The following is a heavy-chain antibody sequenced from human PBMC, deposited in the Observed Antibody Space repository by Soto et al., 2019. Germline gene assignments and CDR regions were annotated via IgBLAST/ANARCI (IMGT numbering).Heavy chain of an antibody. CDR2: ITSSGGGT. Sequence: PVWSLRLSCAASGFTFSAYVMSWVRQAPGKGLEWVSSITSSGGGTYYADSVKGRFTVSRDNSKNTVYLQMNSLRDEDTAVYYCAKLTAAWGQGAMVTVS. CDR1: GFTFSAYV. D-gene: IGHD6-13*01. V-gene: IGHV3-23*01. J-gene: IGHJ4*02. CDR3: AKLTAA.